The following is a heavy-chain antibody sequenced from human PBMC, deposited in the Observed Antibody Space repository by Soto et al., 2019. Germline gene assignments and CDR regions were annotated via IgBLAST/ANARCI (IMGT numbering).Heavy chain of an antibody. CDR2: ISGSGGST. Sequence: GGSLRLSCAASGFTFSSYAMSWVRQAPGKGLEWVSAISGSGGSTYYADSVKGRFTISRDNSKNTLYLQMNSLRAEDTAVYYCAKGTLVWSGPYYFDYWGQGTLVTVSS. CDR3: AKGTLVWSGPYYFDY. D-gene: IGHD3-3*01. V-gene: IGHV3-23*01. CDR1: GFTFSSYA. J-gene: IGHJ4*02.